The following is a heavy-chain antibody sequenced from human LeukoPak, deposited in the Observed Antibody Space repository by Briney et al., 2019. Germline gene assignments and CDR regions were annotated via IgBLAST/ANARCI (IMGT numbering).Heavy chain of an antibody. D-gene: IGHD6-19*01. CDR2: ISGSGGST. CDR1: GFSFSSYA. Sequence: GGSLRLSCAASGFSFSSYAMSWVRQAPGKGLEWVSGISGSGGSTYYADSVKGRFTISRDNSKNTLYLQMNSLRAEDTAVYYCARGSGWYENDYWGQGTLVTVSS. J-gene: IGHJ4*02. CDR3: ARGSGWYENDY. V-gene: IGHV3-23*01.